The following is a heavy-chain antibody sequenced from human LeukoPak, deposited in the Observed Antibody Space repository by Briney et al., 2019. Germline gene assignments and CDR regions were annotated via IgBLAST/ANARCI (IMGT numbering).Heavy chain of an antibody. V-gene: IGHV3-48*03. Sequence: PGGPLRLSCAASGFTFSTYEMNWVRQAPGKGLEWISYISSSGSIIYYADSVKGRFTISRDNAKNSLYLQMNSLRAEDTAVYYCARVGHYYDTLPDYYVRNGMDVWGQGTTVTVSS. CDR2: ISSSGSII. CDR3: ARVGHYYDTLPDYYVRNGMDV. J-gene: IGHJ6*02. D-gene: IGHD3-9*01. CDR1: GFTFSTYE.